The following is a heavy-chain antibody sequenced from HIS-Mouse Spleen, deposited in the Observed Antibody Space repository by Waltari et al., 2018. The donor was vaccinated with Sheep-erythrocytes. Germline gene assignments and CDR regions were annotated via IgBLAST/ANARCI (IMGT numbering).Heavy chain of an antibody. J-gene: IGHJ4*02. D-gene: IGHD3-22*01. CDR2: ISYDGSNK. V-gene: IGHV3-30*04. Sequence: QVQLVESGGGVVQPGRSLRLSCAASGFTFSSYAMHGVRQAPGKGLWWVAVISYDGSNKYYADSVKGRFTISRDNSKNTLYLQMNSLRAEDTAVYYCARARSMIVVVITIDYWGQGTLVTVSS. CDR3: ARARSMIVVVITIDY. CDR1: GFTFSSYA.